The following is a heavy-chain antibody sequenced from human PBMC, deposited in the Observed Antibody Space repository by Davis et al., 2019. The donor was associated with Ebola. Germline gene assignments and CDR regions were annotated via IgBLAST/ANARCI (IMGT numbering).Heavy chain of an antibody. J-gene: IGHJ4*02. CDR2: VYYTGTT. Sequence: SETLSLTCTVSGGSITGSDYSWSWIRQTPGEGLEWIGYVYYTGTTSYNPSLKSRVTISLDTSRNQFSLILTSVSAADTATYYCARAGGQGGRTLRFWGQGTRVTVSS. CDR1: GGSITGSDYS. D-gene: IGHD5-12*01. V-gene: IGHV4-61*08. CDR3: ARAGGQGGRTLRF.